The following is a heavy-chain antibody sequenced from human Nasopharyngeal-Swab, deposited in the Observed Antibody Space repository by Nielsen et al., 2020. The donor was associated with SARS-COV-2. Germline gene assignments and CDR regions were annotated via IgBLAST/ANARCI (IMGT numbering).Heavy chain of an antibody. CDR3: TTGRYSSSWRGKTYYFDY. V-gene: IGHV3-15*01. D-gene: IGHD6-13*01. CDR2: IKSKTDGGTT. J-gene: IGHJ4*02. Sequence: WIRQPPGKGLEWVGRIKSKTDGGTTDYAAPVKGRFTISRDDSKNTLYLQMNSLKTEDTAVYYCTTGRYSSSWRGKTYYFDYWGQGTLVTVSS.